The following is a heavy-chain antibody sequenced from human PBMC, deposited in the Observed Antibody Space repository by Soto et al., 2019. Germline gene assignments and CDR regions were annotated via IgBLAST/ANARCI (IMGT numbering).Heavy chain of an antibody. CDR3: GGLYCSYGTCPDY. CDR1: GFTFSSYW. CDR2: IKSDGSIT. D-gene: IGHD2-15*01. J-gene: IGHJ4*02. V-gene: IGHV3-74*01. Sequence: GESLKISCAASGFTFSSYWMHWVRQAPGKGLVWVSRIKSDGSITNYADSVRGRFTISRDNAKNTLYLQMNSLRAEDTAVYYCGGLYCSYGTCPDYWGQGTLVTVSS.